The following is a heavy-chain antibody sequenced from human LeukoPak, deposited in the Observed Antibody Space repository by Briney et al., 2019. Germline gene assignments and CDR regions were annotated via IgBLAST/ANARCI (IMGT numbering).Heavy chain of an antibody. CDR1: GGTFSSYA. D-gene: IGHD2-15*01. CDR2: IIPIFGTA. J-gene: IGHJ6*03. CDR3: ARGLVVEWSGRYYMDA. V-gene: IGHV1-69*05. Sequence: SVKVSCKASGGTFSSYAISWVRQAPGQGLEWMGGIIPIFGTANYAQKFQGRVTITTDESTSTAYMELSSLRSEDTAVYYCARGLVVEWSGRYYMDAWGKGTTVTVSS.